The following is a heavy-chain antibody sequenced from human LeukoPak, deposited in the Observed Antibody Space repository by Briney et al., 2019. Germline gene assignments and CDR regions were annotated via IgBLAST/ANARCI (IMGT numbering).Heavy chain of an antibody. V-gene: IGHV3-66*01. CDR1: GFTVRSIH. D-gene: IGHD6-19*01. CDR3: VRASQWLAFDY. CDR2: IYNGDNT. J-gene: IGHJ4*02. Sequence: PGGSLRLSCAVSGFTVRSIHMACGRHAPGKGLEWGSVIYNGDNTNYADSVRGRFTIPRDNSKNTLYLQMNSLRAEDTAVYYCVRASQWLAFDYWGQGTLVTVSS.